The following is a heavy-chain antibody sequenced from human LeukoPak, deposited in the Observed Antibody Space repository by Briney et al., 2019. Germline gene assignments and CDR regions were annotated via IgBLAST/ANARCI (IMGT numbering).Heavy chain of an antibody. CDR2: ISSSSSYI. V-gene: IGHV3-21*01. Sequence: GGSLRLSCAASGFTFSNYNMNWVRRAPGRGLEWVSSISSSSSYIYYADSVKGRFTISRDNANNSLYLQMNSLRAEDTTVYYCARGDSGGMDYWGQGTLVTVSS. CDR3: ARGDSGGMDY. CDR1: GFTFSNYN. J-gene: IGHJ4*02. D-gene: IGHD3-16*01.